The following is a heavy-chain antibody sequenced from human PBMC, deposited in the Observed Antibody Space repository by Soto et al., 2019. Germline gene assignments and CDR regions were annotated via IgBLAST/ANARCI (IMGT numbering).Heavy chain of an antibody. Sequence: GASVKVSCKASGYTFTSYAMHWVRQAPGQGLEWMGWINPNSGGTNYAQKFQGRVTMTRNTSISTAYMELSSLRSEDTAVYYCARERGASSPFDYWGQGTLVTVSS. CDR3: ARERGASSPFDY. D-gene: IGHD6-19*01. CDR2: INPNSGGT. J-gene: IGHJ4*02. V-gene: IGHV1-8*02. CDR1: GYTFTSYA.